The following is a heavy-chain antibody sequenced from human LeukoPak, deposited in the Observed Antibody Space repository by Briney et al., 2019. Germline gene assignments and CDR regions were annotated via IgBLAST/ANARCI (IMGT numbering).Heavy chain of an antibody. CDR2: ISYDGSNK. Sequence: GRPLRLSCAASGFTFSSYGMHWVRQAPGKGLEWVAVISYDGSNKYYADSVKGRFTISRDNSKNTLYLQMNSLRAEDTAVYYCAKDALSGYYYCPLGYWGQGTLVTVPS. J-gene: IGHJ4*02. CDR3: AKDALSGYYYCPLGY. CDR1: GFTFSSYG. D-gene: IGHD3-22*01. V-gene: IGHV3-30*18.